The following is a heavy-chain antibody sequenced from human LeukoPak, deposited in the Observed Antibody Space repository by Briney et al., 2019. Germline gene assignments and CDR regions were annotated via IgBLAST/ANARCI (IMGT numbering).Heavy chain of an antibody. CDR1: GYSFTSYW. CDR2: IYPGDSDT. D-gene: IGHD3-22*01. CDR3: ARLYDSSGYRAFDI. V-gene: IGHV5-51*01. J-gene: IGHJ3*02. Sequence: GESLKISCKGSGYSFTSYWIGWVRQMPGKGLEWMGIIYPGDSDTRSSPSVQGQATISADKSISTAYLQWSSLKASDTAMYYCARLYDSSGYRAFDIWGQGTMVTVSS.